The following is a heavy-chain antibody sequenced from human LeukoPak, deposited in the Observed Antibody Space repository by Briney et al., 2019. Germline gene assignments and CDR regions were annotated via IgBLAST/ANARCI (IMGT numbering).Heavy chain of an antibody. CDR1: GGSISSGGYY. J-gene: IGHJ6*02. CDR3: AGQRLIANCSSTSCYSLSGMDV. D-gene: IGHD2-2*02. CDR2: IYYSGST. V-gene: IGHV4-31*03. Sequence: PSETLSLTCTVSGGSISSGGYYWSWIRQHPGKGLEWIGYIYYSGSTYYNPSLKSRVTISVDTPKNQFSLKLSSVTAADTAVYYCAGQRLIANCSSTSCYSLSGMDVWGQGTTVTVSS.